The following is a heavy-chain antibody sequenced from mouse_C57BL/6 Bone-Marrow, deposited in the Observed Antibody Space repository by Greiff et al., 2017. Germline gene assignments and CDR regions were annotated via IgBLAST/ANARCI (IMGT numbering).Heavy chain of an antibody. D-gene: IGHD3-2*02. J-gene: IGHJ2*01. CDR1: GYTFTDYE. Sequence: QVQLQQSGAELVRPGASVTLSCKASGYTFTDYEMHWVKQTPVHGLEWIGAIDPETGGTAYNQKFKGKAILTADKSSSTAYMELRSLTSEDSAVYFSTRDSSDYSYLGDWGQGTTLTISS. V-gene: IGHV1-15*01. CDR3: TRDSSDYSYLGD. CDR2: IDPETGGT.